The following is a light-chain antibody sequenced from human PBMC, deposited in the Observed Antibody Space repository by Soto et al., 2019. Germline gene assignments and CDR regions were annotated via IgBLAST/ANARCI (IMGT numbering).Light chain of an antibody. V-gene: IGKV3-20*01. CDR2: GAS. Sequence: EIVLTQSPGALSLSPGERATLSCRASQTVSDNYLAWYQQKPGQAHRVLIYGASTRATGIPDRFSGSGSGTDFTLTISRLEPEDFAVYYCQQYGGSPRVSFGGGTKVEIK. J-gene: IGKJ4*01. CDR1: QTVSDNY. CDR3: QQYGGSPRVS.